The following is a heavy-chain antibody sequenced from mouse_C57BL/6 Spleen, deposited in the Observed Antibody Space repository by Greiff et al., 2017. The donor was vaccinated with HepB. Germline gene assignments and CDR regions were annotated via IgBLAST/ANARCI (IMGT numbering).Heavy chain of an antibody. CDR1: GFTFSDYY. V-gene: IGHV5-16*01. D-gene: IGHD1-1*02. CDR3: ARGAGWYYAMDY. J-gene: IGHJ4*01. CDR2: INYDGSST. Sequence: EVQLQESEGGLVQPGSSMKLSCTASGFTFSDYYMAWVRQVPEKGLEWVANINYDGSSTYYLDSLKSRFIISRDNAKNILYLQMSSLKSEDTATYYCARGAGWYYAMDYWGQGTSVTVSS.